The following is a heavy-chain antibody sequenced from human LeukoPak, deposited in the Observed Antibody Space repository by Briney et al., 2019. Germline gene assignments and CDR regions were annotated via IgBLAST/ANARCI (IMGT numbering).Heavy chain of an antibody. CDR2: IYPGDSDT. Sequence: GESLKISCKGSGNHFTSYWIGWVRQMPGKGLEWMGIIYPGDSDTRYSPSFQGQVTISADKSISTAYLQWSSLKASDTAMYYCARFRPYYYDSSGLDGDYWGQGTLVTVSS. J-gene: IGHJ4*02. V-gene: IGHV5-51*01. D-gene: IGHD3-22*01. CDR3: ARFRPYYYDSSGLDGDY. CDR1: GNHFTSYW.